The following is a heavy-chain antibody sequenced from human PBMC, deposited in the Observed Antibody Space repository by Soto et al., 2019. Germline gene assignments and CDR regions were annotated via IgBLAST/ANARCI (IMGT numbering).Heavy chain of an antibody. D-gene: IGHD4-17*01. CDR1: GFTFSSYA. Sequence: EVQLLESGGGLVQPGGSLRLSCAASGFTFSSYAMSWVRQAPGKGLEWVSAISGSGGSTYYADSVKGRFTISRDNSKSTLYLQMDSLRAEDTAVYYCAKDRSSGDQERMENWFDPWGQGTLVTVSS. V-gene: IGHV3-23*01. J-gene: IGHJ5*02. CDR2: ISGSGGST. CDR3: AKDRSSGDQERMENWFDP.